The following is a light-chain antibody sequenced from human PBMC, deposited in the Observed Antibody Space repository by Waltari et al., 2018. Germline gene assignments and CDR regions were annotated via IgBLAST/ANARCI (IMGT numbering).Light chain of an antibody. V-gene: IGKV3-15*01. CDR1: QSVSNN. J-gene: IGKJ3*01. Sequence: EIVMTQSPATLSVSPGERATLSCRASQSVSNNLAWYQQNPGQAPRLLLYGAYTRATGISARFSGSGSGTDFTLTNNSLQSEDFAVYYCQQYKNWPRTFGPGTKVEIK. CDR3: QQYKNWPRT. CDR2: GAY.